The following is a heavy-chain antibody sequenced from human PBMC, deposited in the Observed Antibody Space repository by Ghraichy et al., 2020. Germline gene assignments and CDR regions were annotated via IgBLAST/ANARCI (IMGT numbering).Heavy chain of an antibody. D-gene: IGHD2-15*01. CDR3: ARSRYCSGATCYEDFNFFAP. V-gene: IGHV4-59*01. CDR2: IFYTGST. CDR1: GGSIGTFY. J-gene: IGHJ5*02. Sequence: SETLSLTCTVSGGSIGTFYWSWLRQPPGKGLEWIGHIFYTGSTNYNPSLKSRLTISVDTSRNQFSLNLKSVTAADTAVYYCARSRYCSGATCYEDFNFFAPWGQGTLATFSP.